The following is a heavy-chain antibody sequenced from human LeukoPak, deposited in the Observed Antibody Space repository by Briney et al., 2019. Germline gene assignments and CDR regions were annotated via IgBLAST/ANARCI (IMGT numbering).Heavy chain of an antibody. CDR3: AKDSHYDSSGYYQLDY. J-gene: IGHJ4*02. V-gene: IGHV3-48*03. D-gene: IGHD3-22*01. Sequence: GGSLRLSCAASGFTFSSYEMNWVRQAPGKGLEWVSYISSSGSTIYYADSVKGRFTISRDNSKNTLYLQMNSLRAEDTAVYYCAKDSHYDSSGYYQLDYWGQGTLVTVSS. CDR2: ISSSGSTI. CDR1: GFTFSSYE.